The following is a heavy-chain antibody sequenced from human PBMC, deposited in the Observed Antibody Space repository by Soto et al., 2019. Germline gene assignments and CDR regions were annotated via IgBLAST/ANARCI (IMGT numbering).Heavy chain of an antibody. J-gene: IGHJ4*02. CDR3: ARDLRSSIAARGTLYFDY. CDR1: GFTFSSYE. D-gene: IGHD6-6*01. Sequence: GGSLRLSCAASGFTFSSYEMNWVRQAPGKGPEWVSYISSSGSTIYYADSVKGRFTISRDNAKNSLYLQMNSLRAEDTAVYYCARDLRSSIAARGTLYFDYWGQGTLVTVSS. CDR2: ISSSGSTI. V-gene: IGHV3-48*03.